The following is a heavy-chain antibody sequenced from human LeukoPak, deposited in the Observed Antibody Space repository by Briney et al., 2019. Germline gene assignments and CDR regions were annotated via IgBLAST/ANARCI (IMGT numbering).Heavy chain of an antibody. J-gene: IGHJ5*02. CDR2: IYHSGST. V-gene: IGHV4-38-2*02. CDR1: GYSISSDYY. D-gene: IGHD6-13*01. CDR3: AREGGVYSNNWFDP. Sequence: SETLSLTCTVSGYSISSDYYWGWIRQPPGKGLEWIGSIYHSGSTYYNPSLKSRVTISVDTSKNQFSLKLSSVTAADTAVYYCAREGGVYSNNWFDPWGQGTLVTVSS.